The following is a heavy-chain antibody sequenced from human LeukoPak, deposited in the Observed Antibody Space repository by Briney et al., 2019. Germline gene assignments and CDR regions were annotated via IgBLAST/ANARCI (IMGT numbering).Heavy chain of an antibody. CDR3: ARGCSGGSCYAPHYYYYMDV. CDR1: GFTFSSYE. V-gene: IGHV3-48*03. Sequence: PGGSLRLSCAASGFTFSSYELNGAGRPPGKGWEGVPYLSRSGSTIYYADSVKGRFTISRDNARNSLYLQMNSLRAEDTGVYFCARGCSGGSCYAPHYYYYMDVWGKGTTVTISS. D-gene: IGHD2-15*01. J-gene: IGHJ6*03. CDR2: LSRSGSTI.